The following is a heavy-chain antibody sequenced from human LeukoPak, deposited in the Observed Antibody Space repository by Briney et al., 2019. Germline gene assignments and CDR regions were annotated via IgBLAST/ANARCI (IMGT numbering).Heavy chain of an antibody. V-gene: IGHV4-39*01. D-gene: IGHD4-23*01. Sequence: SETLSLTCTVSGGSIRSSYYYWGWIRQPPGKGLEWIGSIYDSGSTYYNPSLKSRVTISGDTSKNLFSLKLNSVTAADTAVYYCATGRNLEAFEIWGQGTMVTVSS. J-gene: IGHJ3*02. CDR1: GGSIRSSYYY. CDR2: IYDSGST. CDR3: ATGRNLEAFEI.